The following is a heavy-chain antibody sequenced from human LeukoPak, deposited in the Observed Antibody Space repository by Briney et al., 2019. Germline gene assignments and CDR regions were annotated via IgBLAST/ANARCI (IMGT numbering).Heavy chain of an antibody. Sequence: GGSLRLSCAASGLTFSSYPMHWVRQAPGKGLEWVAVISYDGSEKHYADPVKGRFTISRDNSKNTLYLQMSSLRAEDTAMYYCARDSFYYGDYRTLFGYFDYWGQGTLVTVSS. CDR1: GLTFSSYP. D-gene: IGHD4-17*01. CDR3: ARDSFYYGDYRTLFGYFDY. V-gene: IGHV3-30-3*01. J-gene: IGHJ4*02. CDR2: ISYDGSEK.